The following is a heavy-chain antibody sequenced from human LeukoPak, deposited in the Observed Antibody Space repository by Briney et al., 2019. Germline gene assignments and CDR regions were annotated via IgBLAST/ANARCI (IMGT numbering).Heavy chain of an antibody. CDR3: ARDRYCSGGSCYRWFDH. V-gene: IGHV1-2*02. Sequence: ASVKVSCKTSGYTFTAYYMHWVRQAPGQGLEWMGWINPNSGGTNYAQKFQGRVTMTRDTSISTAYMELSRLTSDDMAVYYCARDRYCSGGSCYRWFDHWGQGTLVTVSS. D-gene: IGHD2-15*01. J-gene: IGHJ5*02. CDR2: INPNSGGT. CDR1: GYTFTAYY.